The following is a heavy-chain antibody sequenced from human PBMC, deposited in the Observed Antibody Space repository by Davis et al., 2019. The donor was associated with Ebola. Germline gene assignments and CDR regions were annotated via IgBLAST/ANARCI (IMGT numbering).Heavy chain of an antibody. V-gene: IGHV4-34*01. CDR2: INHSGST. J-gene: IGHJ4*02. CDR3: ARRTPIAGSWGN. Sequence: SETLSLTCAVYGGSFSGYYWSWIRQPPGKGLEWIGEINHSGSTNYNPSLKSRVTISVDTSKNQFSLKLSSVTAADTAVYYCARRTPIAGSWGNWGQGTLVTVSS. D-gene: IGHD6-13*01. CDR1: GGSFSGYY.